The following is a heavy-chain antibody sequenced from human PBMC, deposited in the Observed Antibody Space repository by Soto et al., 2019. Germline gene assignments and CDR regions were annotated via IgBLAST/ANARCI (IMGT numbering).Heavy chain of an antibody. Sequence: ASVKVSCKASGYTFTSYGISWVRQAPGQGLEWKGWISAYNGNTNYAQKLQGRVTMTTDTSTSTAYMELRSLRSDDTAVYYCARDFSSIQLWDTPYYYYGMDVWGQGTTVTVSS. CDR2: ISAYNGNT. D-gene: IGHD5-18*01. CDR3: ARDFSSIQLWDTPYYYYGMDV. V-gene: IGHV1-18*01. J-gene: IGHJ6*02. CDR1: GYTFTSYG.